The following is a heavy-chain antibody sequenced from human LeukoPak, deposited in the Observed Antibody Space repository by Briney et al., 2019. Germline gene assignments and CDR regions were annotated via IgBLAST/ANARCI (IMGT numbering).Heavy chain of an antibody. CDR2: IKQDGSEK. Sequence: PGGSLSLSCAASGFTFSNFWMTWVRQPPGKGLKWVATIKQDGSEKYYVDSVKGRFTISRDNAKDSLYLQMNSLRIEDTAVYYCATVKMRPGSSETTGGVEDNWGQGTLVTVSS. D-gene: IGHD1-1*01. CDR3: ATVKMRPGSSETTGGVEDN. CDR1: GFTFSNFW. V-gene: IGHV3-7*01. J-gene: IGHJ4*02.